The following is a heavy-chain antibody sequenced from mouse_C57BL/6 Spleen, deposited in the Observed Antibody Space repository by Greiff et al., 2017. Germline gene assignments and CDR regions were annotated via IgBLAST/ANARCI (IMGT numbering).Heavy chain of an antibody. CDR3: ASITTVVEDWYVGV. J-gene: IGHJ1*03. D-gene: IGHD1-1*01. CDR2: IDPEDGET. CDR1: GFNIKDYY. V-gene: IGHV14-2*01. Sequence: EVKLVESGAELVKPGASVKLSCTASGFNIKDYYMHWVKQRTEQGLEWIGRIDPEDGETKYAPKFQGKATITAATSSNTAYLQLGSLTSEDTAVYYCASITTVVEDWYVGVWGTGTTVTVSS.